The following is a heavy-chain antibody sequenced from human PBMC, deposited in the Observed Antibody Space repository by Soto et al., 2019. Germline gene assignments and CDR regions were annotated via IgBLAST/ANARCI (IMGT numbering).Heavy chain of an antibody. CDR2: IYYSGST. CDR1: GGSISSSSYY. J-gene: IGHJ4*02. CDR3: VRHAQWIIRAY. V-gene: IGHV4-39*01. D-gene: IGHD5-12*01. Sequence: PSETLSLTCTVSGGSISSSSYYWGWIRQPPGKGLEWIGSIYYSGSTYYNPSLKSRVTLLVDTSKNQFSLKLSSVTAADTAVYYCVRHAQWIIRAYWGQGSLVTVSS.